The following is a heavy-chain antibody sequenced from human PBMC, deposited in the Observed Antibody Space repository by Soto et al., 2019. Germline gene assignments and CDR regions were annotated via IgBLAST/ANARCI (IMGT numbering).Heavy chain of an antibody. J-gene: IGHJ4*02. Sequence: GGSLRLSCAASGFTFSDYYMIWIRQAPGKGLEWVSYISSSGSTIYYADSVKGRFTISRDNAKNSLYLQMNSLRAEDTAVYYCARDHDSIWYAALDYWGQGTLVTVPQ. D-gene: IGHD6-13*01. V-gene: IGHV3-11*01. CDR1: GFTFSDYY. CDR3: ARDHDSIWYAALDY. CDR2: ISSSGSTI.